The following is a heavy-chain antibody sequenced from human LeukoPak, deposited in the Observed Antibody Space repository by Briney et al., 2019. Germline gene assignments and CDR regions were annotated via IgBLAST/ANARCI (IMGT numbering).Heavy chain of an antibody. D-gene: IGHD3-10*02. CDR2: IWYDGSNE. V-gene: IGHV3-33*01. CDR1: GFSFSSSG. Sequence: GRPLRLSCAASGFSFSSSGMHWVRQAPGKGLEWVAVIWYDGSNEYYADSVKGRFTISRDNSKSTLHLQMNSLRVEDTSVYYCAREISMFVNAFDLWGQGTLVAVSS. J-gene: IGHJ3*01. CDR3: AREISMFVNAFDL.